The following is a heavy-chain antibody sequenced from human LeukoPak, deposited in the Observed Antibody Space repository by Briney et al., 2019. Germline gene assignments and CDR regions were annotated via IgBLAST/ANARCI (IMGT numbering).Heavy chain of an antibody. CDR2: IIPIFGTA. D-gene: IGHD3-9*01. J-gene: IGHJ6*02. CDR3: ASGLTGYYIPVRYGMDV. Sequence: SVKVSCKASGGTFSSYAISWVRQAPGQGLEWMGGIIPIFGTANYAQKFQGRVTITADKSTSTAYMELSSLRSEDTAVYYCASGLTGYYIPVRYGMDVWGQGTTVTVSS. V-gene: IGHV1-69*06. CDR1: GGTFSSYA.